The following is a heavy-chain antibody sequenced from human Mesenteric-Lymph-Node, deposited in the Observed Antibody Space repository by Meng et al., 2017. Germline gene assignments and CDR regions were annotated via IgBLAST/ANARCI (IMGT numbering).Heavy chain of an antibody. V-gene: IGHV3-11*01. D-gene: IGHD2-21*01. CDR3: ARTQGGRRLVAY. CDR2: MSSSGSVR. Sequence: GESLKISCAASGFTFSDYYMSWIRQAPGKGLEWVSYMSSSGSVRYYVESAKGRFTISRDNAKNSLYLQMNSLRAEDTAVYYCARTQGGRRLVAYWGQGTLVTVSS. CDR1: GFTFSDYY. J-gene: IGHJ4*02.